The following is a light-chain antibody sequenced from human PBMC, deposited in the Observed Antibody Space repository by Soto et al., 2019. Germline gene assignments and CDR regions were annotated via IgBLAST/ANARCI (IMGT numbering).Light chain of an antibody. J-gene: IGKJ3*01. CDR2: GAT. Sequence: EIVMTQSPATLSVSPGERATLSCRASQSVSSNLAWYQQKPGQAPRLLIYGATNRATGIPDRFSGSGSGTDFALTISRLEPEDVAVYYCQHCALTSFTFGPGTKVDIK. CDR1: QSVSSN. V-gene: IGKV3D-15*01. CDR3: QHCALTSFT.